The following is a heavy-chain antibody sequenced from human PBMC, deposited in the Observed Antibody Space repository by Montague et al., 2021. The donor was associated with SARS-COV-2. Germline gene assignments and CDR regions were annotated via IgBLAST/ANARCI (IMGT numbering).Heavy chain of an antibody. V-gene: IGHV4-34*01. CDR2: INHSGRT. CDR1: GGSFSGYW. J-gene: IGHJ4*02. Sequence: SETLSLTCAVYGGSFSGYWWTWIRQSPGKGPEWIGGINHSGRTNYNPSLKSRVTISVDTSKNQFSLDLTSVTAADTAVYYCARGAPGYWGQGTLVTVSS. CDR3: ARGAPGY.